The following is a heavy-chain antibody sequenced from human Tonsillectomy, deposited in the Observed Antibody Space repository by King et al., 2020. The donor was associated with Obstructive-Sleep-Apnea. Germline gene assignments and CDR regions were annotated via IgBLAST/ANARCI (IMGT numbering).Heavy chain of an antibody. CDR3: AKDRSSSWYMVGYFDY. CDR2: INSDGSST. Sequence: VQLVESGGGLVQPGGSLRLSCAASGFTFSRYWMHWVRQAPGKGLVWVSRINSDGSSTSYADSVKGRFTISRDNAKNTLYLQMNSLRAEDTAVYYCAKDRSSSWYMVGYFDYWGQGTLVSVSS. V-gene: IGHV3-74*01. D-gene: IGHD6-13*01. CDR1: GFTFSRYW. J-gene: IGHJ4*02.